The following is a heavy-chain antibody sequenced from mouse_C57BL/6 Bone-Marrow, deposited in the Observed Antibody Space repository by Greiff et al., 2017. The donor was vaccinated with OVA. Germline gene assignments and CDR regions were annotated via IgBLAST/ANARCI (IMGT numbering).Heavy chain of an antibody. D-gene: IGHD1-1*02. V-gene: IGHV1-54*01. CDR3: AKDFYCYGCSGGWFAY. J-gene: IGHJ3*01. CDR2: INPGSGGT. CDR1: GYAFTNYL. Sequence: QVQLQQSGAELVRPGTSVKVSCKASGYAFTNYLIEWVKQRPGQGLEWIGVINPGSGGTNYNEKFKGKATLTADKSSSTAYMQLSSLTSEDSAVYFWAKDFYCYGCSGGWFAYWGQGTLVTVSA.